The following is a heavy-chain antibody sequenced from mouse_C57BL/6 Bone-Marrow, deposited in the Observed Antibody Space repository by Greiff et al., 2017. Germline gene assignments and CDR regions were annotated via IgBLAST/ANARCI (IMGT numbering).Heavy chain of an antibody. CDR1: GYTFTDYY. CDR2: INPNNGGT. J-gene: IGHJ2*01. V-gene: IGHV1-26*01. Sequence: EVQLQQSGPELVKPGASVKISCKASGYTFTDYYMNWVKQSHGKSLEWIGDINPNNGGTSYNQKFKGKATLTVDKSSSTAYMELRSLTSEDSAVYYCARSMSTTRGVYFDYWGQGTTLTVSS. D-gene: IGHD2-4*01. CDR3: ARSMSTTRGVYFDY.